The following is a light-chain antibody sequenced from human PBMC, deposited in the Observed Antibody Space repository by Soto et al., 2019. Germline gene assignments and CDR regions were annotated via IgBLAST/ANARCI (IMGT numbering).Light chain of an antibody. V-gene: IGLV2-14*03. Sequence: QSALTQPASVSGSPGQSITISCTGTSSDVGGYNYVSWYQHHPGKAPKLIIYDVTNRPSGVSNPFSGSKSGNTASLTISGLHAEDEADYYCCSYTTSNTRQIVFVTGTKLTVL. CDR3: CSYTTSNTRQIV. CDR2: DVT. CDR1: SSDVGGYNY. J-gene: IGLJ1*01.